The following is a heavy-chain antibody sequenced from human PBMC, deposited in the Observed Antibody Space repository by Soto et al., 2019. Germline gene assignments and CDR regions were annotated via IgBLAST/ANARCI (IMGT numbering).Heavy chain of an antibody. CDR2: IYYSGST. D-gene: IGHD2-15*01. V-gene: IGHV4-30-4*01. J-gene: IGHJ6*02. CDR3: ASGYCSGGSCYDYYYYYGMDV. Sequence: QVQLQESGPGLVKPSQTLSLTCTVSGGSISSGDYYWSWIRQPPGKGLEWIGYIYYSGSTYYNPSLKSRVTISGDTSKNQFSLKLSSVTAADTAVYYCASGYCSGGSCYDYYYYYGMDVWGQGTTVTVSS. CDR1: GGSISSGDYY.